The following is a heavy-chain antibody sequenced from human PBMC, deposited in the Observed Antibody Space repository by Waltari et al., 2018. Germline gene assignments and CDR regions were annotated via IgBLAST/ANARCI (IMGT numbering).Heavy chain of an antibody. J-gene: IGHJ4*02. D-gene: IGHD3-10*01. CDR1: GGSFSGYY. CDR2: INQSGSP. V-gene: IGHV4-34*01. Sequence: QVQLQQWGAGLLKPSETLSLTCAVYGGSFSGYYWSWIRQPPGKGLEWIGEINQSGSPNHNPSLKSRGTISVDTSKNQFSLKLSSVTAADTAVYYCARAHGSGSYYRFVPRLGPYYFDYWGQGTLVTVSS. CDR3: ARAHGSGSYYRFVPRLGPYYFDY.